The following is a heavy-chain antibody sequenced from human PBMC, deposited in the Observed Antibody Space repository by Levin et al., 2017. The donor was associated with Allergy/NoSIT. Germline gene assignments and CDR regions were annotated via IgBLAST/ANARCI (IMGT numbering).Heavy chain of an antibody. D-gene: IGHD3-9*01. CDR2: ISYDGSNK. J-gene: IGHJ3*02. Sequence: PGESLKISCAASGFTFSSYAMHWVRQAPGKGLEWVAVISYDGSNKYYADSVKGRFTISRDNSKNTLYLQMNSLRAEDTAVYYCAREDHDILTGYYTPGAFDIWGQGTMVTVSS. CDR1: GFTFSSYA. CDR3: AREDHDILTGYYTPGAFDI. V-gene: IGHV3-30-3*01.